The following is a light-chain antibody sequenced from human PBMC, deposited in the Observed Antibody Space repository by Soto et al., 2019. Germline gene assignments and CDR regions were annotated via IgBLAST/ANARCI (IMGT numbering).Light chain of an antibody. CDR3: SSYASNRTYV. CDR1: RSDVGGFNF. J-gene: IGLJ1*01. Sequence: QSALTQPASVSGSPGQSITISCTGTRSDVGGFNFVSWYQQCPGKAPEVMIFDVSDRPSGVSNRFSCSKSGNTSSLTISGLQADDEDDCCCSSYASNRTYVFGPGTKVTVL. V-gene: IGLV2-14*01. CDR2: DVS.